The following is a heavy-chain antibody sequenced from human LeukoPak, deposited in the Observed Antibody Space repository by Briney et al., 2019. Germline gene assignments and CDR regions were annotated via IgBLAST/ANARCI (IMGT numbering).Heavy chain of an antibody. J-gene: IGHJ4*02. CDR1: GFTFSSYW. Sequence: PGGSLRLSCAASGFTFSSYWMSWVRQAPGKGLEWVANIRQDGSEKYYVDSVKGRFTISRDNAKNSLYLQMNSLRAEDTAVYYCARDFPASVRWFDYWGQGTLVTVSS. CDR2: IRQDGSEK. CDR3: ARDFPASVRWFDY. D-gene: IGHD2-15*01. V-gene: IGHV3-7*01.